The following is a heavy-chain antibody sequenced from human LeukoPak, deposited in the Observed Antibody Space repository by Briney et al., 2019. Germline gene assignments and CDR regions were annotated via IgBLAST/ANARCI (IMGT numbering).Heavy chain of an antibody. D-gene: IGHD3-22*01. J-gene: IGHJ4*02. CDR1: GFTFSSYS. CDR2: ISSSSSYI. Sequence: GGSLRLSCAASGFTFSSYSMNWVRQAPGRGLEWVSSISSSSSYIYYADSVKGRFTISRDNAKNSLYLQMNSLRAEDTAVYYCAREESSGYYLAFDYWGQGTLVTVSS. CDR3: AREESSGYYLAFDY. V-gene: IGHV3-21*01.